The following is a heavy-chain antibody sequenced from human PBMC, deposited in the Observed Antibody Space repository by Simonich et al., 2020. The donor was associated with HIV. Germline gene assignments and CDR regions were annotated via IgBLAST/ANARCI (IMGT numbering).Heavy chain of an antibody. D-gene: IGHD3-10*01. Sequence: QVQLQQWGAGLLKPSETLSLTCAVYGGSFSGYYWSWIRQPPGKGLGWFGEIKLSGNTNYNPALKGRVTLSVDTSKNQFSRKLSSVTAADTAVYYCAREFVYYGSGLSPSWFDPWGQGTLVTVSS. CDR1: GGSFSGYY. V-gene: IGHV4-34*01. J-gene: IGHJ5*02. CDR3: AREFVYYGSGLSPSWFDP. CDR2: IKLSGNT.